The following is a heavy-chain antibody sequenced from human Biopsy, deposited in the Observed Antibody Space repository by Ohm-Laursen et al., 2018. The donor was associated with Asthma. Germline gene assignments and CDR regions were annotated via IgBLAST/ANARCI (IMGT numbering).Heavy chain of an antibody. CDR2: IYYSGST. V-gene: IGHV4-31*03. CDR3: ARTTYGDDGFDP. J-gene: IGHJ5*02. D-gene: IGHD4-17*01. CDR1: GGSTNIGDYY. Sequence: PSDTLSLTCSVSGGSTNIGDYYWSWIRQHPVKGLEWIGYIYYSGSTYYNPSLKSRVSISLDTSKNRFSLSLTSVTAADTAVYYCARTTYGDDGFDPWGQGTLVTVSS.